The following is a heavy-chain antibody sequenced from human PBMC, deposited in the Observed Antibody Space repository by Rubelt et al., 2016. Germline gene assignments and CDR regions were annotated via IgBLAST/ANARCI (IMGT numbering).Heavy chain of an antibody. V-gene: IGHV4-59*09. CDR2: IYYSGST. CDR3: ARGLGPSPNWGGEDY. J-gene: IGHJ4*02. Sequence: GYIYYSGSTNYNPSLKSRVTISVDTSKNQFSLKLSSVTAADTAVYYCARGLGPSPNWGGEDYWGQGTLVTVSS. D-gene: IGHD7-27*01.